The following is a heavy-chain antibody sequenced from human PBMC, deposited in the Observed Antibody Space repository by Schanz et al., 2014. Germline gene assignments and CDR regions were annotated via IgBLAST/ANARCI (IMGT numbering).Heavy chain of an antibody. CDR1: GFSFSDHA. J-gene: IGHJ4*02. D-gene: IGHD3-9*01. Sequence: EVELVESGGGLVQPGGSLRLSCAASGFSFSDHAMDWVRQAAGKGLEWVGRVRKKEFSDDTEEYAAAVRGRFTISRDDSKNVVNLQMNGLTTEDTAMYYCVREGSTTPVAGLRAFDWLGRFDYWGQGALVTVSS. V-gene: IGHV3-72*01. CDR3: VREGSTTPVAGLRAFDWLGRFDY. CDR2: VRKKEFSDDTE.